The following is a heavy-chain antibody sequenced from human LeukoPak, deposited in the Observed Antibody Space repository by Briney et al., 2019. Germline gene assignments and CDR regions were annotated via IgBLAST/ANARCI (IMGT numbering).Heavy chain of an antibody. CDR2: ISDSSRHI. CDR3: ARAYTNGYYLYF. V-gene: IGHV3-21*01. D-gene: IGHD4-17*01. J-gene: IGHJ4*02. CDR1: GFTFSRYS. Sequence: GGSLRLSCAASGFTFSRYSVNWVRPAPGKGLEWVSCISDSSRHIYYADSVKGRFTISRDNAKSSASLHMNSLRVDDTAVYYCARAYTNGYYLYFWGQGTLVTVSS.